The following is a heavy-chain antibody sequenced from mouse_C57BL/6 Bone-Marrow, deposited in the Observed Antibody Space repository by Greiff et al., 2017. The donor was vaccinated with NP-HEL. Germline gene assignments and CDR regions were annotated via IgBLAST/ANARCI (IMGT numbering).Heavy chain of an antibody. V-gene: IGHV1-9*01. J-gene: IGHJ2*01. D-gene: IGHD2-5*01. Sequence: QVQLKQSGAELMKPGASVKLSCKATGYTFTGYWIEWVKQRPGHGLEWIGEILPGSGSTNYNEQFKGKATFTADTSSNTAYMQLSSLTTEDSAIYYCGRPSNYERGYFDYWGQGTTLTVSS. CDR2: ILPGSGST. CDR3: GRPSNYERGYFDY. CDR1: GYTFTGYW.